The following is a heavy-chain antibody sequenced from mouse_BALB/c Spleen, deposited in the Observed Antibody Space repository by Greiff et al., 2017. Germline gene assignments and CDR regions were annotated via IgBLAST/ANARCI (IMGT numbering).Heavy chain of an antibody. D-gene: IGHD3-2*01. CDR1: GFTFSSYA. CDR3: ARPDSSGPFAY. Sequence: DVQLVESGGGLVKPGGSLKLSCAASGFTFSSYAMSWVRQTPEKRLEWVATISSGGSYTYYPDSVKGRFTISRDNAKNTLYLQMSSLRSEDTAMYYCARPDSSGPFAYWGQGTLVTVSA. J-gene: IGHJ3*01. V-gene: IGHV5-9-3*01. CDR2: ISSGGSYT.